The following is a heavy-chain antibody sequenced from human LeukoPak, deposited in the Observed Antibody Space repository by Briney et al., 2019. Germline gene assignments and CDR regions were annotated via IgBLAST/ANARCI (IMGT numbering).Heavy chain of an antibody. CDR1: GGTFNSYA. D-gene: IGHD3-10*01. CDR3: ARDERSGILYDIDR. Sequence: SVTVPCKASGGTFNSYAIRWVRQAPGQGLEWMGRIIPILGIANYAQKFQGRVTITADKSTSTAYMELSSLRSEDTAVYYCARDERSGILYDIDRWGQGTTVTVSS. CDR2: IIPILGIA. J-gene: IGHJ6*03. V-gene: IGHV1-69*04.